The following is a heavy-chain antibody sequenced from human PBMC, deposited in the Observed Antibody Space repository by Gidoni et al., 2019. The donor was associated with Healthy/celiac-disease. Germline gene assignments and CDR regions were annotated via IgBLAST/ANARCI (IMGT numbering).Heavy chain of an antibody. V-gene: IGHV1-46*01. CDR2: INPSGGST. Sequence: QVQLVQSGAEVKKPGASVKVSCKASGYTFTSYYMHWVRQAPGQGLEWMGIINPSGGSTSYAQKCQGRVTMTRDTSTSTVYMELSSLRSEDTAVYYCARPYSSGWYFDYWGQGTLVTVSS. CDR3: ARPYSSGWYFDY. D-gene: IGHD6-19*01. CDR1: GYTFTSYY. J-gene: IGHJ4*02.